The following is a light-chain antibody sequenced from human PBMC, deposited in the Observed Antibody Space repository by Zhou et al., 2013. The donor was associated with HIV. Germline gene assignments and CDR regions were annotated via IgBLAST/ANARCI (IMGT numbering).Light chain of an antibody. CDR3: MQSIQLPLT. V-gene: IGKV2-30*02. CDR1: RTLVHTDGDTY. CDR2: QVS. J-gene: IGKJ4*01. Sequence: DVVLTQSPLSLPVTLGQPASISCRSSRTLVHTDGDTYLSWFHQRPGQSPRRLIYQVSNRDSGVPDRFSGSGSGTNFTLKISRVEAEDVGVYYCMQSIQLPLTFGGGTKVEIK.